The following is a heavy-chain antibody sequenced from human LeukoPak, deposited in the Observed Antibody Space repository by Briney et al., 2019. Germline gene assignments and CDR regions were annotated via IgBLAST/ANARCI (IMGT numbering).Heavy chain of an antibody. J-gene: IGHJ4*02. D-gene: IGHD6-19*01. CDR2: ISYDGSNK. CDR1: GFTFSSYG. CDR3: AKDQAVAGTFFDY. V-gene: IGHV3-30*18. Sequence: GGSLRLSCAASGFTFSSYGMHWVRQAPGKGLEWVAVISYDGSNKYYADSVKGQFTISRDNSKNTLYLQMNSLRAEDTAVYYCAKDQAVAGTFFDYWGQGTLVTVSS.